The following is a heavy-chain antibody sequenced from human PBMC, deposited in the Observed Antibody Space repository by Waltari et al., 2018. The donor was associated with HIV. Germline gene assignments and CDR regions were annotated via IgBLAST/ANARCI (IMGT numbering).Heavy chain of an antibody. CDR2: IKQDGSEK. J-gene: IGHJ5*02. CDR3: AGGGVLLWFGDLNWFDP. Sequence: EVQLVESGGGLVQPGGSLRLSCAASGFTFRSYWMRWVRQAPGKGLEWVANIKQDGSEKYYVDSVKGRFTISRDNAKNSLYLQMNSLRAEDTAVYYCAGGGVLLWFGDLNWFDPWGQGTLVTVSS. D-gene: IGHD3-10*01. CDR1: GFTFRSYW. V-gene: IGHV3-7*01.